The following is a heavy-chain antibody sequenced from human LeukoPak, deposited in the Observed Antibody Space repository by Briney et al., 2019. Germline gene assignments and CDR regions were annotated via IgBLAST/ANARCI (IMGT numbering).Heavy chain of an antibody. CDR1: GFTFSDYS. V-gene: IGHV3-21*01. CDR3: AREISAGGFDY. J-gene: IGHJ4*02. D-gene: IGHD6-13*01. CDR2: IGGSSRSG. Sequence: GGSLRLSCAAFGFTFSDYSMNWVRQAPGRGLEWVSSIGGSSRSGFYADSMKGRFTISRDNTRNSLYLQMNSLRAEDTAVYYCAREISAGGFDYWGQGTLVAVSS.